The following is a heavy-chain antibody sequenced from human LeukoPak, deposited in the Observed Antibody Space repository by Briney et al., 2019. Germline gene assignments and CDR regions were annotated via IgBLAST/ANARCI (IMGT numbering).Heavy chain of an antibody. CDR1: GGTFSSYA. J-gene: IGHJ4*02. D-gene: IGHD4-17*01. V-gene: IGHV1-69*06. Sequence: ASVTVSCKASGGTFSSYAISWVRQAPGQGLEWMGGIIPIFGTANYAQKFQGRVTITADKSTSTAYMELSSLRSEDTAVYYCARAWEAVAGNYGVIDYWGQGTLVTVSS. CDR2: IIPIFGTA. CDR3: ARAWEAVAGNYGVIDY.